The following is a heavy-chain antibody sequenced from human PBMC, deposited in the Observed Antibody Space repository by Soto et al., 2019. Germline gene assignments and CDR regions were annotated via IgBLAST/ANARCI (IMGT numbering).Heavy chain of an antibody. J-gene: IGHJ6*02. CDR2: ISAYNGNT. CDR1: GCTFTSYG. D-gene: IGHD5-18*01. V-gene: IGHV1-18*01. CDR3: ARVVDTAMAYYYYGMDV. Sequence: ASVKVSCKASGCTFTSYGISWVRQAPGQGLEWMGWISAYNGNTNYAQKLQGRVTMTTDTSTSTAYMELRSLRSDDTSVYYCARVVDTAMAYYYYGMDVWGQGTTVTVSS.